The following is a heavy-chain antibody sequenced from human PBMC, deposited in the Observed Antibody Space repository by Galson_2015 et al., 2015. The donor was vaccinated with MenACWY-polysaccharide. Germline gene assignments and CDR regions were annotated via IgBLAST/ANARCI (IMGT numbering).Heavy chain of an antibody. CDR2: IIPIFGTA. Sequence: SVKVSCKASGGTFSSYAISWVRQAPGQGLEWMGGIIPIFGTANYAQKFQGRVTITADESTSTAYMELSSLRSEDTAVYYCARGVQLVDYFDYWGQGTLVTVSS. CDR1: GGTFSSYA. CDR3: ARGVQLVDYFDY. D-gene: IGHD6-13*01. J-gene: IGHJ4*02. V-gene: IGHV1-69*13.